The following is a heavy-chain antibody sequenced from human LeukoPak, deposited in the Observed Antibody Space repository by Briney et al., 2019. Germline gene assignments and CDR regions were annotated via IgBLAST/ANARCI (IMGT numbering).Heavy chain of an antibody. D-gene: IGHD6-13*01. V-gene: IGHV4-4*07. CDR3: ARGGGIAAAVDLDY. Sequence: LETLSLTCTVSGGSISSYYWSWIRQPAGKGLEWIGRIYTSGSTNYNPSLKSRVTMSVDTSKNQFSLKLSSVTAADTAVYYCARGGGIAAAVDLDYWGQGTLVTVSS. CDR1: GGSISSYY. CDR2: IYTSGST. J-gene: IGHJ4*02.